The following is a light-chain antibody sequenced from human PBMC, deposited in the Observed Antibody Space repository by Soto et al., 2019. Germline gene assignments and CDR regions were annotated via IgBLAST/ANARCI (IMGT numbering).Light chain of an antibody. J-gene: IGKJ2*01. V-gene: IGKV3-20*01. CDR3: QQDGVSPLMFT. CDR2: GAS. CDR1: QSVSNNY. Sequence: EIVLVQSPGTLSLSPGERATLSCRASQSVSNNYLSWYQQKPGQAPRLLIYGASSRATGVPDRFSGSGTGTDFSLTITRLEPEDFAGYYCQQDGVSPLMFTFGQGTKVGVK.